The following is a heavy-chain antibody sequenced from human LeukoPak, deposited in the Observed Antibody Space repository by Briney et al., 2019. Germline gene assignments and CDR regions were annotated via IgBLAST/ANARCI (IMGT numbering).Heavy chain of an antibody. D-gene: IGHD1-26*01. Sequence: GRSLRLSCAASGFTFSSYGMHWVRQAPGKGLEWVAVISYDGSNKYYADSVKGRFTISRDNPKNTLYLQMNSLRAEDTAVYYCAKSGEELAFDYWGQGTLVTVSS. CDR2: ISYDGSNK. CDR1: GFTFSSYG. V-gene: IGHV3-30*18. CDR3: AKSGEELAFDY. J-gene: IGHJ4*02.